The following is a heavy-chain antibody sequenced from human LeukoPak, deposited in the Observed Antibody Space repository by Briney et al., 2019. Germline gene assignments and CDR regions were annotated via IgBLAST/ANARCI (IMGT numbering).Heavy chain of an antibody. CDR3: ARDLSLVEIVATVLDS. CDR1: GFSFSTFD. CDR2: ISSRSTYL. D-gene: IGHD5-12*01. Sequence: GGSLRLSCAGSGFSFSTFDMSWVRQAPGRGLEWVSSISSRSTYLDYADSLKGRFTISRDNAKNSLYLQMNSVRAEDTGVYYCARDLSLVEIVATVLDSWGQGTLVTVSS. J-gene: IGHJ4*02. V-gene: IGHV3-21*01.